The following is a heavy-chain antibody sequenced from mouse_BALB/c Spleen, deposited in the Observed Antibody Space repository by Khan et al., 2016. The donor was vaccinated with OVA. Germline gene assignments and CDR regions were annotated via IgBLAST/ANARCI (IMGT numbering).Heavy chain of an antibody. CDR3: ASHLTGSFAY. CDR2: ISSGADYT. Sequence: IQLVQSGGDLVKPGGSLKLSCAASGFTFSSYSMSWVRQTPDKRLEWVATISSGADYTYYPDSVKGRFTISRDNAKNTLYLQMSSLKSEDTAMYYCASHLTGSFAYGGQGTLVTVSA. D-gene: IGHD4-1*01. CDR1: GFTFSSYS. V-gene: IGHV5-6*01. J-gene: IGHJ3*01.